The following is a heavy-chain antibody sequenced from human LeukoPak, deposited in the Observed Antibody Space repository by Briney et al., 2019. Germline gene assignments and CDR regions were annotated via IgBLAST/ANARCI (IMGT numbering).Heavy chain of an antibody. CDR2: INHSGST. J-gene: IGHJ6*03. V-gene: IGHV4-34*01. CDR3: ARVRSYYYYYMDV. CDR1: GGAFSGYY. Sequence: QPSETLSLTCAVYGGAFSGYYWSWIRQPPGKGLEWVGEINHSGSTNYNPSLKSRVTISVDTSKNQFSLKLSSVTAADTAVYYCARVRSYYYYYMDVWGKGTTVTVSS. D-gene: IGHD3-16*01.